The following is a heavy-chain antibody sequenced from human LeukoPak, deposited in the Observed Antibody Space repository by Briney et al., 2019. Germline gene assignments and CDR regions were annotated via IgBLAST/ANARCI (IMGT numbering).Heavy chain of an antibody. V-gene: IGHV4-30-2*01. J-gene: IGHJ4*01. CDR1: GGSISSGGYS. CDR2: IYHSGST. Sequence: SETLSLTCAVSGGSISSGGYSWSWIRQPPGKGLEWIGYIYHSGSTYYNPSLRSRVTISVDRSKNQFSLKLSSVTAADTAVYYCAKGDSSSWTYWGQGTLVIVSS. CDR3: AKGDSSSWTY. D-gene: IGHD6-13*01.